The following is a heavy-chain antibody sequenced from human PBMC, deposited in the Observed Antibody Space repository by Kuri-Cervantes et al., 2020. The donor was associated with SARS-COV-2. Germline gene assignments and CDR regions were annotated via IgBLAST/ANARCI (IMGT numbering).Heavy chain of an antibody. CDR3: ARSGIAAADPFDY. D-gene: IGHD6-13*01. CDR2: INAGNGNT. J-gene: IGHJ4*02. Sequence: ASVKVSCKASGYTFTSYAMHWVRQAPGQRLEWMGWINAGNGNTKYSQKFQSRVTITRDTSASTAYMELSSLRSEDTAVYYCARSGIAAADPFDYWAQGTLVTVPS. V-gene: IGHV1-3*01. CDR1: GYTFTSYA.